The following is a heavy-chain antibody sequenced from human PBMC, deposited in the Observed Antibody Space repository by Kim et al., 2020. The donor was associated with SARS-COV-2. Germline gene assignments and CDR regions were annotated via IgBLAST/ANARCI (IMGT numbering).Heavy chain of an antibody. CDR3: ARGGAYYDSNLLVDY. CDR1: GYTFTSYA. Sequence: ASVKVSCKASGYTFTSYAMHWVRQAPGQRLEWMGWINAGNGNTKYSQKFQGRVTITRDTSASTAYMELSSLRSEDTAVYYCARGGAYYDSNLLVDYWGQGTLVTVSS. J-gene: IGHJ4*02. D-gene: IGHD3-22*01. CDR2: INAGNGNT. V-gene: IGHV1-3*01.